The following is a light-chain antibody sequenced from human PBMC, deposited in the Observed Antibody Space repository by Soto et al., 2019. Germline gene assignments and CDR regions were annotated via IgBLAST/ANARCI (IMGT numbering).Light chain of an antibody. Sequence: DIQMTQTPSSVSATGGDRVTITCRASQNTDNWLAWYQQKPGKAPHLLIYSASTLQSGVPSRFSGSGSGTDFTLTINSLQPEDFGTYYCQQCHSFPITFGQGTRLEI. J-gene: IGKJ5*01. V-gene: IGKV1-12*01. CDR2: SAS. CDR1: QNTDNW. CDR3: QQCHSFPIT.